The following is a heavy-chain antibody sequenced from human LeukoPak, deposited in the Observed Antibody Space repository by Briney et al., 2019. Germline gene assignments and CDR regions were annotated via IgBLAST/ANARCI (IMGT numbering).Heavy chain of an antibody. CDR3: ATIWEGFSSSSHGN. V-gene: IGHV3-21*06. Sequence: GGSLRLSCAASGFTFSSYSMNWVRQAPGKGLEWVSSISSSSSYIYYADSVKGRFTISRDNARNSVYLQMNSLRAEDTAVYYCATIWEGFSSSSHGNWGQGTLVAVSS. CDR1: GFTFSSYS. D-gene: IGHD6-6*01. CDR2: ISSSSSYI. J-gene: IGHJ4*02.